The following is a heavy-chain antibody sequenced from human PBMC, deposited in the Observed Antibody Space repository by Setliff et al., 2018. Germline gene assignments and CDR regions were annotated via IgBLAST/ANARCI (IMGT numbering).Heavy chain of an antibody. D-gene: IGHD1-1*01. V-gene: IGHV4-34*01. Sequence: SETLSLTCTVYGGSFSNYYWSWIRQPPGKGLEWLGEVSHSGSTNYNPSLKSRVTISVDTSKNQFSLKLSSVAAADTALYYCRQAVVGRDVFDIWGQGTVVTVSS. CDR3: RQAVVGRDVFDI. CDR2: VSHSGST. J-gene: IGHJ3*02. CDR1: GGSFSNYY.